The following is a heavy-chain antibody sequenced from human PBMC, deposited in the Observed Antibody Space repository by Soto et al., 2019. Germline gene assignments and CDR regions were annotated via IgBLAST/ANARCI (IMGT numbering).Heavy chain of an antibody. D-gene: IGHD2-8*01. CDR3: ARDSFYCTNGVCFRDAFDI. V-gene: IGHV3-21*01. CDR2: ISSSSSYI. J-gene: IGHJ3*02. Sequence: GGSLRLSCAASGFTFSSYSMNWVRQAPGKGLEWVSSISSSSSYIYYADSVKGRFTISRDNAKNSLYLQMNSLRAEDTAVYYCARDSFYCTNGVCFRDAFDIWGQGTMVTVSS. CDR1: GFTFSSYS.